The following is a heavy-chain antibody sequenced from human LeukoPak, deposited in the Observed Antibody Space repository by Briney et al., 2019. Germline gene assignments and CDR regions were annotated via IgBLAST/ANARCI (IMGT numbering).Heavy chain of an antibody. D-gene: IGHD6-19*01. J-gene: IGHJ1*01. CDR2: ISASGGST. V-gene: IGHV3-23*01. CDR1: GFTFSSYA. CDR3: AKDHSSGWQDKYFQH. Sequence: PGGSLRLSCAASGFTFSSYAMSWVRQAPGKGLEWVSAISASGGSTYYADSVKGRFTISRDISKNTLYLQMSSLRAEDTAVYYCAKDHSSGWQDKYFQHWGQGTLVTVSS.